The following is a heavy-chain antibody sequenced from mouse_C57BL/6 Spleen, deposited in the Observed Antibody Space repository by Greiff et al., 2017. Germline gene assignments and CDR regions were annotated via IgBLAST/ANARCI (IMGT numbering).Heavy chain of an antibody. CDR3: DRGPIYYDYDEGVFLDY. CDR2: INPSYGGT. Sequence: QVQLQQSGTELVKPGASVKLSCKASGYTFTSYWMHWVKQRPGQGLEWIGNINPSYGGTNYNEKFKSKATLTVDKSSSTAYMQLSSLTSEDSAVYYCDRGPIYYDYDEGVFLDYWGQGTTLTVSS. CDR1: GYTFTSYW. D-gene: IGHD2-4*01. V-gene: IGHV1-53*01. J-gene: IGHJ2*01.